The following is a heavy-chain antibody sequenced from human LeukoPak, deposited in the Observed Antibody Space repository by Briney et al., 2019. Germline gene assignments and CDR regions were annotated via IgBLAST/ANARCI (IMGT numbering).Heavy chain of an antibody. Sequence: SETLSLTCTVSDGSISSYYWSWIRQPPGKGLEWIGYIYHSGSTNYNPSLKSRVTISVDTSKNEFSLKLSSVAAADTAMYYCARNQHSYDSSGPGYWYFDLWGRGTLVTVSS. J-gene: IGHJ2*01. CDR1: DGSISSYY. D-gene: IGHD3-22*01. V-gene: IGHV4-59*01. CDR2: IYHSGST. CDR3: ARNQHSYDSSGPGYWYFDL.